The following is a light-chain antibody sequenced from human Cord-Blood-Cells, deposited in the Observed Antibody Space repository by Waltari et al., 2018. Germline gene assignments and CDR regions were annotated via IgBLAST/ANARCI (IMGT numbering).Light chain of an antibody. J-gene: IGKJ1*01. CDR3: QEYNNLST. CDR1: QSVSSN. CDR2: GAS. V-gene: IGKV3-15*01. Sequence: EIVLTQSPATLSVSPGERATLSCRASQSVSSNLAWYHQKPGQAPRLLIYGASTGATGIPARVSGSGSGTEFTLTISSLQSEDFAGYYCQEYNNLSTVGQGTKVEIK.